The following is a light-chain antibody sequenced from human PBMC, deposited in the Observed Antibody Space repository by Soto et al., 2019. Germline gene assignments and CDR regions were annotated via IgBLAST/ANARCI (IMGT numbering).Light chain of an antibody. V-gene: IGLV2-14*01. CDR3: SSRTTSNPYV. CDR2: EVS. CDR1: SSDIGAYNS. J-gene: IGLJ1*01. Sequence: QSALTQPASVSGSPGQSITISCTGTSSDIGAYNSVSWYQQHPGKAPKLMIYEVSNRPSGVSNRFSASKSGNTASLTISGLQAEDEAHYYCSSRTTSNPYVFGTGTKLTVL.